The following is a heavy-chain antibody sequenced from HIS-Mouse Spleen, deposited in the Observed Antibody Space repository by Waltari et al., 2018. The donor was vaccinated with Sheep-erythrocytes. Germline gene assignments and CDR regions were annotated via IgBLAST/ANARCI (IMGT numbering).Heavy chain of an antibody. CDR3: ARTPRDYDFWSGYYFYYYGMDV. D-gene: IGHD3-3*01. V-gene: IGHV2-70*01. CDR2: IDWDDDK. Sequence: QVTLMESGPALVKPTQTLTLTCTFSGFSLSTSGMCVSWIRQPPGKALEWLALIDWDDDKYYSTSLKTRLTISKDTSKNQVVLTMTNMDPVDTATYYCARTPRDYDFWSGYYFYYYGMDVWGQGTTVTVSS. CDR1: GFSLSTSGMC. J-gene: IGHJ6*02.